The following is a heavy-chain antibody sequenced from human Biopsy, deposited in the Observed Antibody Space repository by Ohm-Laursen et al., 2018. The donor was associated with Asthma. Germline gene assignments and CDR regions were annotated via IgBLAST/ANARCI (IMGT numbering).Heavy chain of an antibody. CDR2: INSVFGTT. Sequence: VKISCKSLGGTFNTYVIGWVRQAPGQGLEWMGGINSVFGTTTYPQKFQDRVTITADDSTSTVYMELNSLRAEDTAVYYCAKDRDYDILTGPPGFDYWGQGTLVTVSS. J-gene: IGHJ4*02. CDR3: AKDRDYDILTGPPGFDY. CDR1: GGTFNTYV. D-gene: IGHD3-9*01. V-gene: IGHV1-69*13.